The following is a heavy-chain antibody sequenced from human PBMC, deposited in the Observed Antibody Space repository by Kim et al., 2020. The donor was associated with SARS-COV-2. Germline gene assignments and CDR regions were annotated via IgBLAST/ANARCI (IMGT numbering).Heavy chain of an antibody. CDR2: INPNSGGT. CDR3: ARGIPFFGVVIIPSGYYYGMDV. J-gene: IGHJ6*02. V-gene: IGHV1-2*02. CDR1: GYTFTGYY. D-gene: IGHD3-3*01. Sequence: ASVKVSCKASGYTFTGYYMHWVRQAPGQGLEWMGWINPNSGGTNYAQKFQGRVTMTRDTSISTAYMELSRLRSDDTAVYYCARGIPFFGVVIIPSGYYYGMDVWGQGTTVTVSS.